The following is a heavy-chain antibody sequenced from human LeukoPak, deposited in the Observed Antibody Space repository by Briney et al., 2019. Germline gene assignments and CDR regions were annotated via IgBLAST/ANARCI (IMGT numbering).Heavy chain of an antibody. CDR3: ARDRYYYDSSGYKYMDV. V-gene: IGHV4-39*07. CDR2: IYYSGST. CDR1: GGSISNSNYY. Sequence: SETLSLTCTVSGGSISNSNYYWGWIRQPPGKGLEWIGSIYYSGSTYYNPSLKSRVTMSVDTSKNQFSLKLNSVTAADTAVYYCARDRYYYDSSGYKYMDVWGKGTTVTVSS. J-gene: IGHJ6*03. D-gene: IGHD3-22*01.